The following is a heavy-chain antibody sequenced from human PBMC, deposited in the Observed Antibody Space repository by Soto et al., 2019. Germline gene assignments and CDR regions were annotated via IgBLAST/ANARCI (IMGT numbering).Heavy chain of an antibody. J-gene: IGHJ4*02. V-gene: IGHV4-59*12. D-gene: IGHD2-8*02. CDR2: THYSGST. CDR3: ARDKITGLFDY. Sequence: SETLSLTCTVSGGSISSYYWSWIRQPPGKGLEWIGYTHYSGSTNYNPSLKSRVTISVDTSKNQLSLKLTSVTAADTAVYYCARDKITGLFDYWGQGTLVTVSS. CDR1: GGSISSYY.